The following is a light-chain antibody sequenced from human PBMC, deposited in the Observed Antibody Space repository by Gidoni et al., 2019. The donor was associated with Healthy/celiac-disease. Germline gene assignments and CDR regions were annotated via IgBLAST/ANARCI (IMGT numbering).Light chain of an antibody. V-gene: IGKV3-15*01. J-gene: IGKJ1*01. CDR3: QQYNNWPQWT. Sequence: DIVMTQSPATLSVSPGERATLSCRASQSVSSNLAWYQQKPGQAPRLLIYGASTRATGIPARFSGSGSGTEFTLTISSLQSEDFAVYYCQQYNNWPQWTFGQGTMVEIK. CDR2: GAS. CDR1: QSVSSN.